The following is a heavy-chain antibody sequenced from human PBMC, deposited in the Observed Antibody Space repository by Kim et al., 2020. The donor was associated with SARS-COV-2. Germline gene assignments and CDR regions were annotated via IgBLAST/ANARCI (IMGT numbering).Heavy chain of an antibody. Sequence: SETLSLTCTVSGGSISSSSYYWGWIRQPPGKGLEWIGSIYYSGSTYYNPSLKSRVTISVDTSKNQFSLKLSSVTAADTAVYYCARPDHGGIKYWGQGTLVTVSS. CDR1: GGSISSSSYY. V-gene: IGHV4-39*01. D-gene: IGHD3-16*01. J-gene: IGHJ4*02. CDR2: IYYSGST. CDR3: ARPDHGGIKY.